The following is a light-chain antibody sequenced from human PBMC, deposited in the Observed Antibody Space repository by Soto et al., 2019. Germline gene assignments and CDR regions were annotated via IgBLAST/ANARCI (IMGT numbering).Light chain of an antibody. J-gene: IGKJ1*01. CDR2: GAS. CDR3: QQYGSSGT. V-gene: IGKV3-20*01. CDR1: QSVSNSY. Sequence: DIVFTQSPATLSLSPGESATLSCRASQSVSNSYLAWYQQKPGQAPRLLIYGASNRATGIPDRFSGSGSGTDFTLTISRLEPEDFAVYYCQQYGSSGTFGQGTKVDIK.